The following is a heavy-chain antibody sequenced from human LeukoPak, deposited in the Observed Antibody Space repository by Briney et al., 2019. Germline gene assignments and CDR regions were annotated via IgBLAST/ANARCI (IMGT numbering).Heavy chain of an antibody. V-gene: IGHV4-4*02. Sequence: GSLRLSYAASGFTVSSNYMSWVRQPPGKGLEWIGEIYHSGSTNYNPSLKSRVTISVDKSKNQFSLKLSSVTAADTAVYYCARDIGYGTFQHWGQGTLVTVSS. CDR3: ARDIGYGTFQH. D-gene: IGHD5-12*01. CDR1: GFTVSSNY. CDR2: IYHSGST. J-gene: IGHJ1*01.